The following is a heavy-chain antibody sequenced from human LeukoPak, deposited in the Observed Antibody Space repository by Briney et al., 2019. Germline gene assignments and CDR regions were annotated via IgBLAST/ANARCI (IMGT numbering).Heavy chain of an antibody. CDR2: INPNSGGT. CDR1: GYTFTGYY. D-gene: IGHD6-19*01. CDR3: ARAGYSSGWYSNDSFDI. Sequence: GASVKVSCKASGYTFTGYYTHWVRQAPGQGLEWMGWINPNSGGTNYAQKFQGWVTMTRDTSISTAYMELSRLRSDDTAVYYCARAGYSSGWYSNDSFDIWGQGTMVTVSS. J-gene: IGHJ3*02. V-gene: IGHV1-2*04.